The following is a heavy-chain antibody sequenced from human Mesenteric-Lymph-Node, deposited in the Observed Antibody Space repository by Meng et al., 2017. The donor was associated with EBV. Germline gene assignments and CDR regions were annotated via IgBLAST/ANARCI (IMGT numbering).Heavy chain of an antibody. CDR1: GGSVSSTSYY. CDR3: ARENPARGNWFDP. D-gene: IGHD3-10*01. V-gene: IGHV4-61*01. Sequence: QVQLQEPGPGLVKPSETLSLTCTVSGGSVSSTSYYWSWIRQPPGKRLEWTGYVYYSGSTNYNPSLKSRVTISVDTSKNQFSLNLDSVTAADTAVYYCARENPARGNWFDPWGQGALVTVSS. J-gene: IGHJ5*02. CDR2: VYYSGST.